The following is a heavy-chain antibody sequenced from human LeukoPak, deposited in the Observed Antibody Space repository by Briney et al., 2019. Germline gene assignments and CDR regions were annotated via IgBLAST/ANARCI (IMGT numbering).Heavy chain of an antibody. Sequence: ASVKVSCKASGYTFTSYYMHWVRQAPGQGLEWMGIINPSGGSTSYAQKFQGRVTMTRDMSTSTVYMELSSLRSEDTAVYYCAREWALDDYVWGSYRFNWFDPWGQGTLVTVSS. CDR2: INPSGGST. CDR1: GYTFTSYY. J-gene: IGHJ5*02. V-gene: IGHV1-46*01. CDR3: AREWALDDYVWGSYRFNWFDP. D-gene: IGHD3-16*02.